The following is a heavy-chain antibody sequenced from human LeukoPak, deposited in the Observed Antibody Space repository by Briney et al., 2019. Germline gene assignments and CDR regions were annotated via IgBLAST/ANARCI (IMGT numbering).Heavy chain of an antibody. Sequence: GVSLRLSCAASGFTFRDSAMTWVRQAPGKGVKWVSLISLNGNNTYYRAYVKGRFTISRDNSKDTLYLQMNSLRAEDTAIYHCARDIQISTWGLGTMVTV. CDR3: ARDIQIST. V-gene: IGHV3-23*01. CDR2: ISLNGNNT. CDR1: GFTFRDSA. D-gene: IGHD1-1*01. J-gene: IGHJ3*01.